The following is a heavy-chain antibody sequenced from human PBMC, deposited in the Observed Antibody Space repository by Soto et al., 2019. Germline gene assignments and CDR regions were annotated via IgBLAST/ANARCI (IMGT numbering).Heavy chain of an antibody. V-gene: IGHV4-31*03. CDR1: GGSISSGGYY. CDR2: IYYSGST. D-gene: IGHD3-22*01. J-gene: IGHJ4*02. CDR3: ARESFRHYDSSGYYSNY. Sequence: QVQLQESGPGLVKPSQTLSLTCTVSGGSISSGGYYWSWIRQHPGKGLEWIGYIYYSGSTYYNPSLKSRVTISVDTSKNPFSLKLSSVTAADTAVYYCARESFRHYDSSGYYSNYWGQGTLVTVSS.